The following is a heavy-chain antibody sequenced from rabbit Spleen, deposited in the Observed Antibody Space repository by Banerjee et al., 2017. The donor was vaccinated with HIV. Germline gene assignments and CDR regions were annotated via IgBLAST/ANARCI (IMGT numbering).Heavy chain of an antibody. D-gene: IGHD8-1*01. Sequence: EESGGGLVQPEGSLTLTCTASGLDFSSSYWICWVRQAPGKGLEWIACIYAGSSGNTYYASWAKGRFTISKTSSTTVTLQMTSLTAADTATYFCARDTGSSFSSYGMDLWGPGTLVTVS. CDR2: IYAGSSGNT. CDR1: GLDFSSSYW. V-gene: IGHV1S45*01. J-gene: IGHJ6*01. CDR3: ARDTGSSFSSYGMDL.